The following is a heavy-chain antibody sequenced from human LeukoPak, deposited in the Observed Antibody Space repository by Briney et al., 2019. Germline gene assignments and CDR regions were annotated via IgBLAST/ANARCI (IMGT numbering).Heavy chain of an antibody. V-gene: IGHV5-51*01. D-gene: IGHD2-2*01. J-gene: IGHJ3*02. CDR3: ARQYCSSTSCYDDAFDI. CDR2: IYPGDSDT. Sequence: GESLKISCKGSGYSFTRYWIAWVRQMPGKGLEWMGIIYPGDSDTRYSPSFQGQVTISADKSISTAYLQWSSLKASDTAMYYCARQYCSSTSCYDDAFDIWGQGTMVTVSS. CDR1: GYSFTRYW.